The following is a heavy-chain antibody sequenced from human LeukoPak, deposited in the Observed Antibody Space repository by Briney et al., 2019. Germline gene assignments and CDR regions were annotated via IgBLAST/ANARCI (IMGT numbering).Heavy chain of an antibody. J-gene: IGHJ4*02. D-gene: IGHD6-19*01. CDR3: ARLGAYSSGWYYFDY. V-gene: IGHV5-51*01. Sequence: GESLKISCKGFGYSFTNYWIGWVRQMPGKGLEWMGIIYPGDSDTRYSPSFQGQVTISADKSVSTAYLQWSSLKASDTAMYYCARLGAYSSGWYYFDYWGQGTLVTVSS. CDR1: GYSFTNYW. CDR2: IYPGDSDT.